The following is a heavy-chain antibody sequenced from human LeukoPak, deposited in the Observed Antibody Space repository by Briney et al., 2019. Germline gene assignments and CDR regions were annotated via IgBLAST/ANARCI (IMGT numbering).Heavy chain of an antibody. Sequence: ASVKVSCKASGYTFTNFGISWVRQAPGQGLEWMGWITPYNGNTNYAQKLQGRVTLTTDTSTSTAYMELRSLRSDDTAVYYCARPTYYYDSSGEHNWFDPWGQGTLVTVSS. CDR2: ITPYNGNT. CDR3: ARPTYYYDSSGEHNWFDP. V-gene: IGHV1-18*01. CDR1: GYTFTNFG. J-gene: IGHJ5*02. D-gene: IGHD3-22*01.